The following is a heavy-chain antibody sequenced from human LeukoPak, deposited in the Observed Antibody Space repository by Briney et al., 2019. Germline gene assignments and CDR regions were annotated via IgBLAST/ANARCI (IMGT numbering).Heavy chain of an antibody. CDR1: GYTLTELS. D-gene: IGHD2-2*01. CDR2: FDPEDGET. J-gene: IGHJ6*03. V-gene: IGHV1-24*01. CDR3: ATVNSFRVPAAYYYYYMDV. Sequence: ASVKVSCKVSGYTLTELSMHWVRQAPGKGLEWMGGFDPEDGETIYAQKFQGRVTMTEDTSTDTAYMELSSLRSEDTAVYYCATVNSFRVPAAYYYYYMDVWGKGTTVTVSS.